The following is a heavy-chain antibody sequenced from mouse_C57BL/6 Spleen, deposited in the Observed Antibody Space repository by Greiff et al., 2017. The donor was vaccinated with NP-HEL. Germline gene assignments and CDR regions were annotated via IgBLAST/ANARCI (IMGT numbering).Heavy chain of an antibody. CDR3: ARERMSPFDY. CDR2: ISSGSSTI. J-gene: IGHJ2*01. V-gene: IGHV5-17*01. Sequence: EVKVVESGGGLVKPGGSLKLSCAASGFTFSDYGMHWVRQAPEKGLEWVAYISSGSSTIYYADTVNGRFTNTRDNAKNTRFLQMTSRRSEDTAMYYCARERMSPFDYGGQGTTLTVSS. CDR1: GFTFSDYG.